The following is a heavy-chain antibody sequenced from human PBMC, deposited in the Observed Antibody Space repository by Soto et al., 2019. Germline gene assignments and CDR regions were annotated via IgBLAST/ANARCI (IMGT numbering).Heavy chain of an antibody. J-gene: IGHJ1*01. CDR1: GASISSGDHF. Sequence: QVQLQESGPGLVKPSQTLSLTCTVSGASISSGDHFWSWIRQSPGKGLEWIGNIFYRVTTYSNEAFKSRVTISVDTSKNQFSMRLSSVTAADTAVYYCASVRDSSGYSDFPHWGQGTLVIVSA. V-gene: IGHV4-30-4*01. D-gene: IGHD3-22*01. CDR3: ASVRDSSGYSDFPH. CDR2: IFYRVTT.